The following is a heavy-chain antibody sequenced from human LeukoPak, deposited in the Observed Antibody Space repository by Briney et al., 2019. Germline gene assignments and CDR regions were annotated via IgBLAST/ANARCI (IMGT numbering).Heavy chain of an antibody. CDR1: GFTFSRYW. CDR3: ARERGSRENYYYYYMDV. Sequence: PEGSLRLSCAASGFTFSRYWMSWVRQAPGKGLEWVANIKQDGSEKYYVDSVKGRFTISRDNAKNSLYLQMNSLRAEDTAVYYCARERGSRENYYYYYMDVWGKGTTVTVSS. CDR2: IKQDGSEK. J-gene: IGHJ6*03. V-gene: IGHV3-7*01. D-gene: IGHD3-10*01.